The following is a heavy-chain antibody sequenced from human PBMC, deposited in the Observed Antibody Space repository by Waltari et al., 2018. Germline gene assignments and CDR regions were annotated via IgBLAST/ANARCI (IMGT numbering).Heavy chain of an antibody. Sequence: QVQLVESGGGVVQPGGSLRLSCPASGFTFSSYGMHWVRQAPGKGLEWVAFIRYDGSNKYYADSVKGRFTISRDNSKNTLYLQMNSLRAEDTAVDYCAKRGIYSSPGEYFQHWGQGTLVTVSS. CDR1: GFTFSSYG. CDR2: IRYDGSNK. V-gene: IGHV3-30*02. D-gene: IGHD6-13*01. CDR3: AKRGIYSSPGEYFQH. J-gene: IGHJ1*01.